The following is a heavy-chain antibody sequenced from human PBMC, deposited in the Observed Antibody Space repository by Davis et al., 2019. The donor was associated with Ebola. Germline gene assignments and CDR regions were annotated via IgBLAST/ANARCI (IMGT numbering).Heavy chain of an antibody. V-gene: IGHV4-59*01. CDR3: ARVGTFGGSYYYFDY. CDR1: GGSISSYY. D-gene: IGHD1-26*01. J-gene: IGHJ4*02. Sequence: PSETLSLTCTVSGGSISSYYWSWIRQPPGKGLEWIGYIYYSGSTNYNPSLKSRVTISVDTSKNQFSLKLSSVTAADTAVYYCARVGTFGGSYYYFDYWGQGTLVTVSS. CDR2: IYYSGST.